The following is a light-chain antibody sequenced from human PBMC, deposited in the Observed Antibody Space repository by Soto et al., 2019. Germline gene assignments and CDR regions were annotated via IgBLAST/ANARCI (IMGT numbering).Light chain of an antibody. Sequence: QSALTQPASVSGSPGQSITISCTGTSSDVGGYNYVSWYQQHPGKAPKLMIFEVSNRPSGVSDRFSGSKSGNTASLTISGRQAEDEADYYCSSYTTNGTLGVFGTGTKLTVL. V-gene: IGLV2-14*01. CDR2: EVS. J-gene: IGLJ1*01. CDR1: SSDVGGYNY. CDR3: SSYTTNGTLGV.